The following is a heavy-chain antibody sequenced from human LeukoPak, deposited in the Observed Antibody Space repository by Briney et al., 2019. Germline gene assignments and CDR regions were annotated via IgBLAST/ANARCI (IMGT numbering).Heavy chain of an antibody. D-gene: IGHD3-10*01. J-gene: IGHJ3*02. CDR1: GFTFSNAW. Sequence: PGGSLRLSCVASGFTFSNAWMTWVRQAPGKGLEWVGRIKSKTDGGTTDYTAPVKGRFTISRGDSKNTLYLQMNSLKTEDTALYYCTTDSPYYYAFDIWGQGTMVTVSS. V-gene: IGHV3-15*01. CDR2: IKSKTDGGTT. CDR3: TTDSPYYYAFDI.